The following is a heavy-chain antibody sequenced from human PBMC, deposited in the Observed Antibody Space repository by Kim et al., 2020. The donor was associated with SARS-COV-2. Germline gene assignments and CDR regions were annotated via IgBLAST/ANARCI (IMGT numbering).Heavy chain of an antibody. J-gene: IGHJ4*01. CDR2: IRSKAYGGTT. CDR1: GFTFGDYA. CDR3: TRDIPEATIFYFDY. V-gene: IGHV3-49*03. D-gene: IGHD5-12*01. Sequence: GGSLRLSCKASGFTFGDYAMSWFRQAPGKGLEWVGFIRSKAYGGTTEYAASVEGRFTIPRDDSKSIAYLQMNSLKTEDTAVYYCTRDIPEATIFYFDYWGDGTLVTVSS.